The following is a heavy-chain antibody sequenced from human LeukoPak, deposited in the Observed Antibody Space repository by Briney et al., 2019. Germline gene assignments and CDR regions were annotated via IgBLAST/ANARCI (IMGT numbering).Heavy chain of an antibody. CDR1: GYTFTSYA. CDR2: INAGNGNT. Sequence: ASVKVSCKASGYTFTSYAMHWVRQAPGQRLEWMGWINAGNGNTKYSQKFQGRVTITRDTSASTAYMEPSSLRSEDTAVYYCARGTNPITMVRGVTNWFDPWGQGTLVTVSS. CDR3: ARGTNPITMVRGVTNWFDP. J-gene: IGHJ5*02. V-gene: IGHV1-3*01. D-gene: IGHD3-10*01.